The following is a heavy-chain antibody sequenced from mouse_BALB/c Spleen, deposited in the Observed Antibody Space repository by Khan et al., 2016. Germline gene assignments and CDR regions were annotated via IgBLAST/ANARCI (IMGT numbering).Heavy chain of an antibody. CDR1: GFSLTSYG. J-gene: IGHJ4*01. V-gene: IGHV2-9*02. CDR3: ARDTDLRGYAMDY. CDR2: IWAGGST. Sequence: QVQPKQSGPGLVAPSQSLSITCTVSGFSLTSYGVHWVRQPPGKGLEWLGVIWAGGSTNYNSALMSRLSISKDNSKSQVFLKMNSLQTDDTAMYYCARDTDLRGYAMDYWGQGTSVTVSS.